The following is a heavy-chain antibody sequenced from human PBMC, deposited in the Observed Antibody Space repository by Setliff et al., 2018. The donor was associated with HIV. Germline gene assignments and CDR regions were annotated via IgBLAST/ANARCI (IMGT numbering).Heavy chain of an antibody. CDR1: GYTFTSLD. J-gene: IGHJ6*03. CDR2: LNPTSGNT. CDR3: ARGGSGNYYPYYYYIDV. Sequence: ASVKVSCKASGYTFTSLDINWVRQATGQGPEWMGWLNPTSGNTGSAQRFQGRVTMTRNTSISIAYMELSNLRSEDTAVYYCARGGSGNYYPYYYYIDVWGKGTTVTVSS. V-gene: IGHV1-8*01. D-gene: IGHD3-10*01.